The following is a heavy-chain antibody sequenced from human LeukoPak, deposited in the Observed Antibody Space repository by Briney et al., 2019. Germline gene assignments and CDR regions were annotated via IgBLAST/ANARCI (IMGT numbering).Heavy chain of an antibody. CDR1: GFTFSSYG. D-gene: IGHD5-18*01. CDR2: IRYDGSNK. CDR3: AKDQSLYSYGYVEDY. Sequence: PGGSLRLSCAASGFTFSSYGMHWVRQAPGKGLEWVAFIRYDGSNKYYADSVKGRFTISRDNSKNTLYLQMNSLRAEDTAVYYCAKDQSLYSYGYVEDYWGQGTLVTVSS. V-gene: IGHV3-30*02. J-gene: IGHJ4*02.